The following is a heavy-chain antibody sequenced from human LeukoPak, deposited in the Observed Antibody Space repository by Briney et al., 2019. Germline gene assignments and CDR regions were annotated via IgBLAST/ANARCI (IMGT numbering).Heavy chain of an antibody. D-gene: IGHD3-10*01. J-gene: IGHJ6*03. CDR2: IISYCSYI. CDR1: GFTLDNYN. Sequence: GGSLRLSCAASGFTLDNYNFNWVRQAPGKGLEWVASIISYCSYIHYPYSVKGRFTISRDNSKNTLYLQMNSLRAEDTAVYYCARGPSITMVRGGQWYYYMDVWGKGTTVTISS. CDR3: ARGPSITMVRGGQWYYYMDV. V-gene: IGHV3-21*04.